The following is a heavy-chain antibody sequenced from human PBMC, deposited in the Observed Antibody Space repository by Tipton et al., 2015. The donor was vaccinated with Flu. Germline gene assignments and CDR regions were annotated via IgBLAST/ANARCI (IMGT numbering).Heavy chain of an antibody. V-gene: IGHV4-59*01. CDR3: ARGGVHGSGSSADAFDI. Sequence: TLSLTCTVSGGSISRYSWSWIRQPPGKGLEWIGYFSYSGSTNYKPSLKSRVTISVHTSKNQFSLKLSSVTAADTAVYYCARGGVHGSGSSADAFDIWGQGTMVTVSS. J-gene: IGHJ3*02. CDR2: FSYSGST. D-gene: IGHD3-10*01. CDR1: GGSISRYS.